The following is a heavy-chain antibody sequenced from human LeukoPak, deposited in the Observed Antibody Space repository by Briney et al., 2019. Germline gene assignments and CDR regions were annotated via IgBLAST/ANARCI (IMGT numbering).Heavy chain of an antibody. CDR2: ISGSNSYI. J-gene: IGHJ6*03. Sequence: GGSLRLSCAASGFTFNSYSMNWVRQAPGKGLEWVSSISGSNSYIYYADSMKGRFTISRDNAKNSLYLQMNSLRAEDTAVYYCAKDGGGYYPYYYYYMDVWGKGTTVTISS. D-gene: IGHD3-22*01. V-gene: IGHV3-21*01. CDR3: AKDGGGYYPYYYYYMDV. CDR1: GFTFNSYS.